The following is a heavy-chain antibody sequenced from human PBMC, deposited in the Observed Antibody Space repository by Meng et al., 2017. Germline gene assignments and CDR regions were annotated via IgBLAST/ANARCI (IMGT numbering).Heavy chain of an antibody. Sequence: LVESGGGLVKPGGSLRVSCAASGFTFSSYSMNWVRQAPGKGLEWVSSISSSSSYIYYADSVKGRFTISRDNAKNSLYLQMNSLRAEDTAVYYCARVLSSSGWSEVDYWGQGTLVTVSS. D-gene: IGHD6-19*01. J-gene: IGHJ4*02. CDR2: ISSSSSYI. CDR3: ARVLSSSGWSEVDY. CDR1: GFTFSSYS. V-gene: IGHV3-21*01.